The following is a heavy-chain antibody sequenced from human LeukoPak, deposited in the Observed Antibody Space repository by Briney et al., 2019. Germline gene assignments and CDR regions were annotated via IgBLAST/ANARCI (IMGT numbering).Heavy chain of an antibody. J-gene: IGHJ4*02. CDR3: AKDNWLPSSPAVAGLGD. Sequence: GGSLRLSCAASGFTFNNYAIHWGRQAPGKGLEWVAFIRRDGSDRFHADSVKGRFTISRDNSRNTLYLQMNSLTVEDTAVYYCAKDNWLPSSPAVAGLGDWNQGPLVTVSS. CDR1: GFTFNNYA. CDR2: IRRDGSDR. V-gene: IGHV3-30*02. D-gene: IGHD6-19*01.